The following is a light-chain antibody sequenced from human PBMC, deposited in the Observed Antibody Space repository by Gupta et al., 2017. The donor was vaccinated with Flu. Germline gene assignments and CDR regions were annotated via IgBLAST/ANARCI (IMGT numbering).Light chain of an antibody. J-gene: IGKJ4*01. V-gene: IGKV3-15*01. CDR3: QHYSNWLSS. Sequence: EIVMTQSPATLSVSPGERVTLSCGASQSISNYLAWYQQKAGQAPRLLIYDASTRATGIPARFSGSGSGTEFTLTISSLQSEDCAVYYCQHYSNWLSSFGGGTKLEI. CDR1: QSISNY. CDR2: DAS.